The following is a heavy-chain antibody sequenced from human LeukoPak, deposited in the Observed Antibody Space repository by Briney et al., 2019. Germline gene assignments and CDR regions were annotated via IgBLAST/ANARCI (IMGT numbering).Heavy chain of an antibody. Sequence: ASVKVSCTASGGTFSSYAISWVRQAPGQGLEWMGGIIPIFGTANYAQKFQGRVTITADESTSTAYMELSSLRSEDTAVYYCASTTVTAAGTFYWFDPWGQGTLVTVSS. CDR2: IIPIFGTA. J-gene: IGHJ5*02. CDR1: GGTFSSYA. V-gene: IGHV1-69*13. D-gene: IGHD6-13*01. CDR3: ASTTVTAAGTFYWFDP.